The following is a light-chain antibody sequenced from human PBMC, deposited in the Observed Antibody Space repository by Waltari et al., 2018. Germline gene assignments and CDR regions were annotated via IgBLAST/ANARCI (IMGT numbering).Light chain of an antibody. CDR3: SSDARSDYPYV. CDR2: EVN. Sequence: QSALTQPPSASGSPGQSVTISCTGTFSDIGSTNFVSWYQQRPGKAPKLIIYEVNKRPSGVPDRFSGSKSGNTASLAVSGLQAEDEADYYCSSDARSDYPYVFGTGTKVTVL. J-gene: IGLJ1*01. V-gene: IGLV2-8*01. CDR1: FSDIGSTNF.